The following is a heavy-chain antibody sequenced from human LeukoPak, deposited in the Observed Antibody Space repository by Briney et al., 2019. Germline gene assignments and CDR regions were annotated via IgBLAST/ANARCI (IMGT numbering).Heavy chain of an antibody. D-gene: IGHD4-17*01. CDR3: AKNYGDSNWFDP. CDR1: GDSVSNIGAA. Sequence: SQTLSLTCAISGDSVSNIGAAWNWIRQSPSRGLEWLGRTYYRSNWFNDFALSVKSRITINPDTSKNQFSLQLNSVTPEDTAVYYCAKNYGDSNWFDPWGQGTLVTVSS. CDR2: TYYRSNWFN. V-gene: IGHV6-1*01. J-gene: IGHJ5*02.